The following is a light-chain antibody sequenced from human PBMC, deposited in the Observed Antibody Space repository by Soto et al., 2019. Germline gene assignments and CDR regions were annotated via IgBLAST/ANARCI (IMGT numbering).Light chain of an antibody. V-gene: IGKV1-9*01. CDR3: QQFKSYPLT. CDR1: QGINNY. J-gene: IGKJ4*01. Sequence: DIQMTQSPFSLSASVGDRVTITCRASQGINNYLARYQQKPGKAPKLLIYAASTLQSGVPSRFSGSGSGTDFTLTISSLQPEDFATYYCQQFKSYPLTFGGGTKVDIK. CDR2: AAS.